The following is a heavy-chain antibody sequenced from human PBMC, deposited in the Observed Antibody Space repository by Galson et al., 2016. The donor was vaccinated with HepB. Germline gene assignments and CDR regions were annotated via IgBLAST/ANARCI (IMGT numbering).Heavy chain of an antibody. Sequence: SLRLSCAASGFTFSSYAMTWVRQAPGKGLEWVAVIWYDGSNKYYADSVKGRSTISRDNSKNRLYLQMNSLRAEDTAVYYCARPPRGGYGGNSLLRYYGMDVWGQGTTVTVSS. J-gene: IGHJ6*02. CDR1: GFTFSSYA. V-gene: IGHV3-33*08. CDR2: IWYDGSNK. CDR3: ARPPRGGYGGNSLLRYYGMDV. D-gene: IGHD4-23*01.